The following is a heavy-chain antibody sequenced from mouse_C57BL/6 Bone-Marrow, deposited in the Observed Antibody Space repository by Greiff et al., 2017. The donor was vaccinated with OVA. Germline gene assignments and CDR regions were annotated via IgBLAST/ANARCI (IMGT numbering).Heavy chain of an antibody. V-gene: IGHV1-50*01. CDR2: IDPSDSYT. J-gene: IGHJ2*01. CDR1: GYTFTSYW. CDR3: ARGTFDD. Sequence: QVQLQQPGAELVKPGASVKLSCKASGYTFTSYWMQWVKQRPGQGLEWIGEIDPSDSYTNYNQKFKGKATLTVDTSSSTAYMQLSSLTSEDSAVYYCARGTFDDWGQGTTLTVSS.